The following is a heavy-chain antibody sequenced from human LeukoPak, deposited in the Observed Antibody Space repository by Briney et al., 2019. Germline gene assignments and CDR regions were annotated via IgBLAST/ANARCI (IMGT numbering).Heavy chain of an antibody. V-gene: IGHV6-1*01. D-gene: IGHD6-19*01. CDR2: TYRRSKWNN. CDR3: ARSGLAALAGGIDY. Sequence: SQTLSLTCAISGDSVSSNSVTWNWIRQSPSRGLEWLGRTYRRSKWNNDYAVSVKSRITIIPDTSKNQFSLQLRSVTPEDTAVYHCARSGLAALAGGIDYWGQGTLVTVSS. J-gene: IGHJ4*02. CDR1: GDSVSSNSVT.